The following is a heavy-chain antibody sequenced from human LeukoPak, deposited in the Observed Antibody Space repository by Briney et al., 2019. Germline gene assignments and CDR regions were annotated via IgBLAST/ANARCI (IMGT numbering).Heavy chain of an antibody. D-gene: IGHD5-18*01. V-gene: IGHV3-30-3*01. Sequence: GGSLRLSCAASGFTFSSYAMHWVRQAPGKGLEWVAVISYDGSNKYYADSVKGRFTISRDNSKNTLYLQMNSLRAEDTAVCYCARVTAMVPDYWGQGTLVTVSS. CDR2: ISYDGSNK. J-gene: IGHJ4*02. CDR3: ARVTAMVPDY. CDR1: GFTFSSYA.